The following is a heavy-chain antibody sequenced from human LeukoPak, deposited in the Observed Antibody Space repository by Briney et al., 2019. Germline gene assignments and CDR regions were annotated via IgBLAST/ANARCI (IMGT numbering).Heavy chain of an antibody. CDR2: INAGNGKT. CDR3: ARARWTSTVTTYYLDY. V-gene: IGHV1-3*01. J-gene: IGHJ4*02. CDR1: GYTFTDYA. D-gene: IGHD4-17*01. Sequence: ASVKVSCKTSGYTFTDYALQWVRQAPGQRLEWMGWINAGNGKTKYSQNFQDRVTITRDTSATTAYLDLTSLRSEDTAVYYCARARWTSTVTTYYLDYWGQGTLVTVSS.